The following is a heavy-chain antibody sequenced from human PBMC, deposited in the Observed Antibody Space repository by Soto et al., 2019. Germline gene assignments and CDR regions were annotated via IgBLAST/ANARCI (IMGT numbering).Heavy chain of an antibody. D-gene: IGHD3-3*01. CDR1: GGSISSGGYY. CDR3: ASGSRTGVFGVAVPTPFDY. J-gene: IGHJ4*02. V-gene: IGHV4-31*03. Sequence: SETLSLTCTVSGGSISSGGYYWSWIRQHPGKGLEWIGYIYYSGSTYYNPSLKSRVTISVDTSKNQFSLKLSSVTAADTAVYYCASGSRTGVFGVAVPTPFDYWGQGTLVTVSS. CDR2: IYYSGST.